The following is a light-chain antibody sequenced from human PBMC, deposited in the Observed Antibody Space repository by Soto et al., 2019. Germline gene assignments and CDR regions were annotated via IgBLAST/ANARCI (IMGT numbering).Light chain of an antibody. CDR2: DTN. CDR1: TGAVTSGHY. V-gene: IGLV7-46*01. Sequence: QTVVTQEPSLTVSPGGTVTLTCGSSTGAVTSGHYPFWFQQKPGQAPRTLIYDTNNKFSWTPARFSGSLVGDKAVLTLSGAQAEDEADYYCLVSYPGARVFGGGTKLTVL. CDR3: LVSYPGARV. J-gene: IGLJ2*01.